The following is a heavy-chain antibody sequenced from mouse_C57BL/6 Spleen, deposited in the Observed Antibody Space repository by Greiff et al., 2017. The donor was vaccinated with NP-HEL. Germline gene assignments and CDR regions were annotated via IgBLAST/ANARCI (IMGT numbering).Heavy chain of an antibody. CDR3: TPFYYGSSYRYFDV. CDR1: GFTFSNYW. J-gene: IGHJ1*03. Sequence: EVQGVESGGGLVQPGGSMKLSCVASGFTFSNYWMNWVRQSPEKGLEWVAQIRLKSDNYATHYAESVKGRFTISRDDSKSSVYLQMNNLRAEDTGIYYCTPFYYGSSYRYFDVWGTGTTVTVSS. V-gene: IGHV6-3*01. D-gene: IGHD1-1*01. CDR2: IRLKSDNYAT.